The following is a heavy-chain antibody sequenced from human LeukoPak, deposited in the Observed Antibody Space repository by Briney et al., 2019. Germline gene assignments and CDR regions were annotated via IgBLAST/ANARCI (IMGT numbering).Heavy chain of an antibody. CDR3: ARSYSGWDSDAYYYYYMDV. CDR1: GGSISSSSYY. Sequence: PSETLSLTCTVSGGSISSSSYYWGWIRQPPGKGLEWIGSIYHSGSTYYNPSLKSRVTISEDTSKNQFSLKLSSVTAADTAVYYCARSYSGWDSDAYYYYYMDVWGKGTTVTISS. D-gene: IGHD5-12*01. V-gene: IGHV4-39*07. J-gene: IGHJ6*03. CDR2: IYHSGST.